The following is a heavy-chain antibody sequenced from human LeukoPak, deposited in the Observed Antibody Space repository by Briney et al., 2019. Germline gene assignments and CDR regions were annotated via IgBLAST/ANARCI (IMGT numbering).Heavy chain of an antibody. CDR2: ISYSSGTT. CDR3: TRSGDGAFDN. J-gene: IGHJ3*02. V-gene: IGHV3-48*04. Sequence: GGSLRLSCAASGFTFSVYAMNWVRQTPGKGLEWVSYISYSSGTTHYADSVKGRFTISRDNTKNSLYLQMNSLRAEDTAVYYCTRSGDGAFDNWGPGTMVTVSS. D-gene: IGHD3-10*01. CDR1: GFTFSVYA.